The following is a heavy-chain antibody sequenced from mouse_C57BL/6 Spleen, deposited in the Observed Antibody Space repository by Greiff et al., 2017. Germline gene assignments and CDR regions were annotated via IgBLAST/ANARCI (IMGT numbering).Heavy chain of an antibody. V-gene: IGHV1-53*01. J-gene: IGHJ1*03. D-gene: IGHD3-2*02. CDR2: INPSNGGT. Sequence: QVQLQQPGTELVKPGASVKLSCKASGYTFTSYWLHWVKQRPGQGLEWIGNINPSNGGTNYNEQFKSKATLTVDKSSSTAYMRLSSLTSADSAVYYCATDQATWYCDVWGTGTTVTVSA. CDR3: ATDQATWYCDV. CDR1: GYTFTSYW.